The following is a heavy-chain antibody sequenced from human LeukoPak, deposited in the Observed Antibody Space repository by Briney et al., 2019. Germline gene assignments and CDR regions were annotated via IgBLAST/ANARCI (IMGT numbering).Heavy chain of an antibody. CDR1: GFTFTSYA. J-gene: IGHJ4*02. D-gene: IGHD5-12*01. Sequence: PGGSLRLSCAASGFTFTSYAMHWVRQAPDKGLEWVAVISYDGSNKYYADSVKGRFTISRDNARNTLYLQMNSLRAEDTAVYYCARFRANNSGYGDYWGQGTLVTVSS. CDR3: ARFRANNSGYGDY. V-gene: IGHV3-30-3*01. CDR2: ISYDGSNK.